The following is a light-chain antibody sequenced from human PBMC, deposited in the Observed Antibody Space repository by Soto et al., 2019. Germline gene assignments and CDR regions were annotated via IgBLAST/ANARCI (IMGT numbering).Light chain of an antibody. V-gene: IGKV3-20*01. J-gene: IGKJ1*01. CDR1: QSVSSS. CDR2: DAS. CDR3: QQYGSSQGT. Sequence: EIVLTQSPATLSLSPGERATLSCRASQSVSSSLAWYQQKPGQAPRLLIYDASNRATGIPARFSGSGSGTDFTLTISRLEPEDFAVYYCQQYGSSQGTFGQGTKVDNK.